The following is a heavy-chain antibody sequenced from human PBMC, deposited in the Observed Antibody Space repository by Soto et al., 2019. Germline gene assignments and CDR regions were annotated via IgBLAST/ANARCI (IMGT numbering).Heavy chain of an antibody. Sequence: QVQLVQSGAEVKKPGASVKVSCKASGYTFTGYYMHWVRQAPGQGLEWMGWINPNSGGTNYAQKLQGWVTMTRDTSISTAYMELSRLRSDDTAVYYCARGLGHQSWIQLWFDGGLDYWGQGTLVTVSS. CDR2: INPNSGGT. J-gene: IGHJ4*02. V-gene: IGHV1-2*04. D-gene: IGHD5-18*01. CDR3: ARGLGHQSWIQLWFDGGLDY. CDR1: GYTFTGYY.